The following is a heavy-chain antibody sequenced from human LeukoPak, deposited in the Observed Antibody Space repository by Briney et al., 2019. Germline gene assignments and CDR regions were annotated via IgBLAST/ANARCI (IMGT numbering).Heavy chain of an antibody. CDR2: INPNSGGT. Sequence: GASVKVSCKASRYTFTSYAMHWVRQAPGQGLEWMGWINPNSGGTNYAQKFQGWVTMTRDTSISTAYMELSRLRSDDTAVYYCARDRPRVRFGEYYYYYGMDVWGQGTTVTVSS. V-gene: IGHV1-2*04. D-gene: IGHD3-10*01. J-gene: IGHJ6*02. CDR3: ARDRPRVRFGEYYYYYGMDV. CDR1: RYTFTSYA.